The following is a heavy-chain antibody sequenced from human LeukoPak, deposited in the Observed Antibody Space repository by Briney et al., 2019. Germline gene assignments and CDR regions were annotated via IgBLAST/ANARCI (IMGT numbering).Heavy chain of an antibody. CDR1: GGSISSSSYY. Sequence: SETLSLTCTVSGGSISSSSYYWGWIRQPPGKGLEWIGSIYYSGSTYYNPSLKSRVTISVDTSKNQFSLKLSSVTAADTAVYYCARKRITMVRGVITHNWFDPWGQGTLVTVSS. V-gene: IGHV4-39*01. CDR2: IYYSGST. CDR3: ARKRITMVRGVITHNWFDP. J-gene: IGHJ5*02. D-gene: IGHD3-10*01.